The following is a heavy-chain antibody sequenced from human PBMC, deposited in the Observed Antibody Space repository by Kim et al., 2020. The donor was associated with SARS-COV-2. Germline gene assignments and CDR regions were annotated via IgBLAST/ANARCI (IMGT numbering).Heavy chain of an antibody. V-gene: IGHV3-23*01. J-gene: IGHJ4*02. CDR3: AKSDFVTMIVVVITGIDY. Sequence: VKGRCTISRDNSKNTLYLQMSSLRAEDTAVYYCAKSDFVTMIVVVITGIDYWGQGTLVTVSS. D-gene: IGHD3-22*01.